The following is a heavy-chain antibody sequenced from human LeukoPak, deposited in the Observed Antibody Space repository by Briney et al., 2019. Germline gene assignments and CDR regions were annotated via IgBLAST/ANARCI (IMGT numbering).Heavy chain of an antibody. V-gene: IGHV1-8*01. CDR1: GYTFTMYY. J-gene: IGHJ6*03. CDR2: MNPNSGNT. Sequence: ASVKVSCKASGYTFTMYYIHWVRQAPGQGLEWMGWMNPNSGNTGYAQKFQGRVTMTRNTSISTAYMELSSLRSEDTAVYYCARASLRGYYYMDVWGKGTTVTVSS. D-gene: IGHD4-17*01. CDR3: ARASLRGYYYMDV.